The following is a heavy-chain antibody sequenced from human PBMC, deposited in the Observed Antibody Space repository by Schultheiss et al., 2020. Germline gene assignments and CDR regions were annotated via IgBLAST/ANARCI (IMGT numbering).Heavy chain of an antibody. V-gene: IGHV6-1*01. D-gene: IGHD3-16*02. J-gene: IGHJ6*02. CDR3: ARDRAPYDYVWGSYRYEGYYYGMDV. Sequence: SETLSLTCSISGDSVSSNSAAWNWIRQSPSRGLEWLGRTYYRSKWYNDYAVSVKSRITINPDTSKNQFSLQLNSVTPEDTAVYYCARDRAPYDYVWGSYRYEGYYYGMDVWGQGTTVTVSS. CDR2: TYYRSKWYN. CDR1: GDSVSSNSAA.